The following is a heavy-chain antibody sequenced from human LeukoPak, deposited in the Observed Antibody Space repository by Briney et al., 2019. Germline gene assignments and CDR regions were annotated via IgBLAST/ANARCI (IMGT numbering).Heavy chain of an antibody. CDR2: IYYSGST. V-gene: IGHV4-61*01. CDR3: ARVVTRYSNWFDP. CDR1: GGSISSGSYY. D-gene: IGHD4-11*01. J-gene: IGHJ5*02. Sequence: SETLSLTCTVSGGSISSGSYYWSWIRQPPGKGLEWIGYIYYSGSTNYNPSLKSRVTISVDTSKNQFSLKLSSVTAADTAVYYCARVVTRYSNWFDPWGQGTLVTVSS.